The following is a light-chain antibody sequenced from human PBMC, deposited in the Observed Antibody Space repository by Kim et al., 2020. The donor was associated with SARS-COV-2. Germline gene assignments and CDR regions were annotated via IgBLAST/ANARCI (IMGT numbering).Light chain of an antibody. CDR3: MQALQTPPWT. J-gene: IGKJ2*01. V-gene: IGKV2-28*01. CDR1: QSLLHSNGYNY. Sequence: DIVMTQSPLSLPVTPGEPASISCRSSQSLLHSNGYNYLDWYLQKPGQSPQLLIYLGSNRDSGVPDRFSGSGSGTDFTLKISRVEAEDVGVYYCMQALQTPPWTFGQGTKLEI. CDR2: LGS.